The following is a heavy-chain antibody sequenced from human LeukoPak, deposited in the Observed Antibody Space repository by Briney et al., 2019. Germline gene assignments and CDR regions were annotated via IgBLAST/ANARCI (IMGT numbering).Heavy chain of an antibody. CDR3: ARVRYYYDGSGNNAYYFDL. D-gene: IGHD3-22*01. J-gene: IGHJ4*02. CDR2: IYSSGST. Sequence: SETLSLTCTVSGGSINTYYWRWIRRPAGKGLEWVGHIYSSGSTNYTPSLKSRITMSVDMSKNQFSLGLSSVTAADTAVYYCARVRYYYDGSGNNAYYFDLWGQGTLVTVSS. CDR1: GGSINTYY. V-gene: IGHV4-4*07.